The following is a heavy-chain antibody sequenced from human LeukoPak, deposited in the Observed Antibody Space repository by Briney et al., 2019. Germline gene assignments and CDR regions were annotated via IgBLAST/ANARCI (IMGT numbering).Heavy chain of an antibody. J-gene: IGHJ4*02. CDR2: ISGGGVTT. D-gene: IGHD6-13*01. CDR1: GFSFSSYG. Sequence: GGTLRLSCAASGFSFSSYGMSWVRQAPGKGLEWVSAISGGGVTTYYADSVKGRFTISRDNSKNTLYLQMNSLRAEDTAVYYCVKDPAAAGTGYWGQGTLVTVSS. CDR3: VKDPAAAGTGY. V-gene: IGHV3-23*01.